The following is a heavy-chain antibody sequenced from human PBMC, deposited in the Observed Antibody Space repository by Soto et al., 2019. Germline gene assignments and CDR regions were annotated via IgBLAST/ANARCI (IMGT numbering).Heavy chain of an antibody. J-gene: IGHJ4*02. CDR2: ISSDVVNY. CDR1: GFTFSSFA. V-gene: IGHV3-30-3*01. D-gene: IGHD2-15*01. CDR3: ARAGAWTPEGLGY. Sequence: GGSQRLSCAASGFTFSSFAMHWVRQAPGKGLEWLAVISSDVVNYYYAESVKGRFTISRDNSKNTLYLQMNSLRNEDTAVYYCARAGAWTPEGLGYWGQGTLVTVSS.